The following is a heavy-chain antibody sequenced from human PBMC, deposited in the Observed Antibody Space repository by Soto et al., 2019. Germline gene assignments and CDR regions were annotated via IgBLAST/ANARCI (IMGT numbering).Heavy chain of an antibody. D-gene: IGHD2-21*02. CDR2: VYNSGST. V-gene: IGHV4-39*07. J-gene: IGHJ4*02. Sequence: SETLSLTCTVSGGSISSYYWAFIRQPPGKGLEWIGSVYNSGSTYYNPSLKSRVTISVDTSKNQFSLKLNSVTAADTAVYYCARRPATAFYYFDYWGQGTLVTVSS. CDR3: ARRPATAFYYFDY. CDR1: GGSISSYY.